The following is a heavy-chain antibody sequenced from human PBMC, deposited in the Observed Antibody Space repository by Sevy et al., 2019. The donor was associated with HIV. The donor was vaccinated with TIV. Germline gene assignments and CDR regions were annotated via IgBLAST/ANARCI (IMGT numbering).Heavy chain of an antibody. D-gene: IGHD3-16*01. CDR3: ARVPRGQLWYSGSLGGYYYHMDV. J-gene: IGHJ6*03. V-gene: IGHV4-61*01. CDR2: IYKTGST. CDR1: GGSVSSGTYY. Sequence: SETLSLSCSVSGGSVSSGTYYWSWIGQPPGKGLEWIGHIYKTGSTNYKLSLQSRVTISVDTSTNQFSLRLRSVTAADTAVYYCARVPRGQLWYSGSLGGYYYHMDVWGKGTTVTVSS.